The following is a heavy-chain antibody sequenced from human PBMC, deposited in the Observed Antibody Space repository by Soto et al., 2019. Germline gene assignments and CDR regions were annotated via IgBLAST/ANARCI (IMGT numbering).Heavy chain of an antibody. CDR3: AKDRRAGGNYGFYSDF. J-gene: IGHJ4*02. CDR1: GFTVSSYG. V-gene: IGHV3-23*01. Sequence: EGSRRVTVSVSGFTVSSYGMTWVRQAPGKGLEWVSFSSATGAGTYYADSVKGRFTISRDNSKNTPYLQMTSLRADDTAVYYCAKDRRAGGNYGFYSDFWGQGALVTVSS. D-gene: IGHD1-7*01. CDR2: SSATGAGT.